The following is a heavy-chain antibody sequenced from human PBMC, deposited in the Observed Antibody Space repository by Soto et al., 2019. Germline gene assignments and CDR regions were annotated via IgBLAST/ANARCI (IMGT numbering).Heavy chain of an antibody. Sequence: GGSLRLSCAASGFTFDDYAMHWVRQAPGKGLEWVSGISWNSGSIGYADSVKGRFTISRDNAKNSLYLQMNSLRAEDTALYYCAKGHRDSSSSEFLIDYWGQGTLVTVSS. CDR3: AKGHRDSSSSEFLIDY. D-gene: IGHD6-6*01. CDR1: GFTFDDYA. CDR2: ISWNSGSI. J-gene: IGHJ4*02. V-gene: IGHV3-9*01.